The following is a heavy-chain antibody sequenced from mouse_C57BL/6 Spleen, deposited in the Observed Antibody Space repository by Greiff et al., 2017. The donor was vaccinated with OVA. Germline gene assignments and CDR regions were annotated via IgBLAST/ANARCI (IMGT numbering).Heavy chain of an antibody. CDR1: GYTFTSYW. CDR3: AREGSSYRFAY. Sequence: QVHVKQPGTELVKPGASVKLSCKASGYTFTSYWMHWVKQRPGQGLEWIGNINPSNGGTNYNEKFKSKATLTVDKSSSTAYMQLSSLTSEDSAVYYCAREGSSYRFAYWGQGTLVTVSA. V-gene: IGHV1-53*01. D-gene: IGHD1-1*01. CDR2: INPSNGGT. J-gene: IGHJ3*01.